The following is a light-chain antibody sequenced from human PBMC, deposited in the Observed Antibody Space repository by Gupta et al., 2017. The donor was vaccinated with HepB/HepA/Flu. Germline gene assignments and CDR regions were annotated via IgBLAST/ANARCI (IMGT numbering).Light chain of an antibody. CDR1: QSVFNTYNNTNY. CDR3: QQYLSLPRT. CDR2: WAS. J-gene: IGKJ1*01. V-gene: IGKV4-1*01. Sequence: IVMTPSLSSLALPLGERATINCKSSQSVFNTYNNTNYLTWYQQKPGHPPKVLISWASTRESGVPDRFSGSGSGTDFTLTISNLQAEDVAVYYCQQYLSLPRTFGQGTKVEIK.